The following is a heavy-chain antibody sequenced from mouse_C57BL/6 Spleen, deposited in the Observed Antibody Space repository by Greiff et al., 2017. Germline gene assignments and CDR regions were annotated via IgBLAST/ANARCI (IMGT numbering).Heavy chain of an antibody. CDR1: GYAFSSSW. V-gene: IGHV1-82*01. D-gene: IGHD1-1*01. J-gene: IGHJ3*01. CDR3: APYYYGSSYGFAY. CDR2: IYPGDGDT. Sequence: VMLVASGPELVKPGASVKISCKASGYAFSSSWMNWVKQRPGKGLEWIGRIYPGDGDTNYNGKFKGKATLTADKSSSTAYMQLSSLTSEDSAVYFCAPYYYGSSYGFAYWGQGTLVTVSA.